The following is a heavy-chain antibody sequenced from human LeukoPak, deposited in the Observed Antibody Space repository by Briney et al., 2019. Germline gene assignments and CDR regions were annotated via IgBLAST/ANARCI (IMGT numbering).Heavy chain of an antibody. Sequence: KTSETLSLTCTVSGGSISSSSYYWGWIRQPPGKGPEWIGSIYYSGSTYYNPSLKSRVTISVGTSKNQFSLKLSSVTAADTAVYYCARGITMIVVVIYAFDIWGQGTMVTVSS. CDR1: GGSISSSSYY. D-gene: IGHD3-22*01. CDR2: IYYSGST. J-gene: IGHJ3*02. CDR3: ARGITMIVVVIYAFDI. V-gene: IGHV4-39*07.